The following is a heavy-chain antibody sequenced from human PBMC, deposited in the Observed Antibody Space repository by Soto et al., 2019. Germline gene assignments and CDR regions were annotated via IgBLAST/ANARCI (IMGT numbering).Heavy chain of an antibody. D-gene: IGHD4-17*01. CDR1: GFTFSKYA. CDR2: ITATGVT. V-gene: IGHV3-23*01. Sequence: EVQLLESGGGLVKPGGSLKLSCVASGFTFSKYAMIWVRQAPGKGLEWVSAITATGVTLYADSVKGRFTISTDDSESTLFLQMNSLRTEDTALYYCGREPNGDYVGAFEMWGQGTMFTVSS. CDR3: GREPNGDYVGAFEM. J-gene: IGHJ3*02.